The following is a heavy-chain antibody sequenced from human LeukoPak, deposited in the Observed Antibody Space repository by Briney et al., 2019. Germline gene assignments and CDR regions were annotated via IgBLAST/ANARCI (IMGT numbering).Heavy chain of an antibody. D-gene: IGHD3-9*01. CDR3: ARTESDDISDY. Sequence: GGSLRLSCAASGFMFNSYWMTWVRQAPGKGLEWVSYISSGSSTIYYADSVKGRFTISRDNAKNSLYLQMNSLRAEDTAVYYCARTESDDISDYWGQGTLVTVSS. CDR1: GFMFNSYW. J-gene: IGHJ4*02. CDR2: ISSGSSTI. V-gene: IGHV3-48*01.